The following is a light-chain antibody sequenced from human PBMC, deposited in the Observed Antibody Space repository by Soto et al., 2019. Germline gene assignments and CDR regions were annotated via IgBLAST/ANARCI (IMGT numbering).Light chain of an antibody. V-gene: IGLV2-14*01. CDR2: EVS. CDR1: SSDVGGYNY. J-gene: IGLJ1*01. Sequence: QSVLTQPASVSGSPGQSITIACTGSSSDVGGYNYVSWFQQHPGKAPKLMIYEVSNRPSGVSNRFSASKSGNTASLTISGLQAEDEATYYCSSYSSSSTLVFGTGTKVPVL. CDR3: SSYSSSSTLV.